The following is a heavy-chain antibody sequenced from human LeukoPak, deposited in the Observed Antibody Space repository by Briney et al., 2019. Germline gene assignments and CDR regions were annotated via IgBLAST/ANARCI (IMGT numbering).Heavy chain of an antibody. V-gene: IGHV2-5*02. CDR3: AHRLWQQLVGYFDY. D-gene: IGHD6-13*01. CDR1: GFSLSTSGVG. J-gene: IGHJ4*02. CDR2: IYWDDDK. Sequence: TASGPTLVKPTQTLTLTCTFSGFSLSTSGVGVGWIRQPPGKALEWLALIYWDDDKRYSPSLKSRLTITKDTSKNQVVLAMTNMDPVDTATYYCAHRLWQQLVGYFDYWGQGTLVTVSS.